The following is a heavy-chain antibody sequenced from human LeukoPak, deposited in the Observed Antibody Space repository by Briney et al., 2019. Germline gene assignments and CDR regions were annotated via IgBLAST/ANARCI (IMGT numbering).Heavy chain of an antibody. CDR3: ARDQDANYYGMDV. CDR2: IYSVAST. CDR1: GFSVNNNY. V-gene: IGHV3-66*01. J-gene: IGHJ6*02. Sequence: GGSLRLSCAASGFSVNNNYVDWVRQAPGKGLEWVSFIYSVASTYYADSVKGRFTISRDNSRNTLYRQMNSQRAEDSAVYYCARDQDANYYGMDVWGQGTTVTVSS.